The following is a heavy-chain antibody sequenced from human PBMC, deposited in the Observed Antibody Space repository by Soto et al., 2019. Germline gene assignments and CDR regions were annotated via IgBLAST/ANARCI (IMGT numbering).Heavy chain of an antibody. CDR3: ANDGGCYAFGA. CDR2: IHYGGST. D-gene: IGHD2-15*01. V-gene: IGHV4-39*01. CDR1: GGSISSSNFY. J-gene: IGHJ3*01. Sequence: SETLSLTCTVSGGSISSSNFYWGWFRQSPGKGLEWIGSIHYGGSTYYNPSLESRVTISVETSTNQFSLSVSSVTAPDTAVYLRANDGGCYAFGAWGQGTMVTVSS.